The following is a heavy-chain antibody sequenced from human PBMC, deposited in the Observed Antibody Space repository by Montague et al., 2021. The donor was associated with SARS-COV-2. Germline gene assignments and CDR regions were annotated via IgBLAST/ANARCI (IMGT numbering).Heavy chain of an antibody. Sequence: SLRLSCAASGFTVSSNYMSWVRQAPGKGLEWVSLIYSSGRTSYADSVKGRFTMSRDNSKNTLYLRMNSLRAEDTAVYYCARDFGESRDHWGRGTLVTVSS. CDR1: GFTVSSNY. D-gene: IGHD3-10*01. J-gene: IGHJ2*01. CDR3: ARDFGESRDH. V-gene: IGHV3-53*01. CDR2: IYSSGRT.